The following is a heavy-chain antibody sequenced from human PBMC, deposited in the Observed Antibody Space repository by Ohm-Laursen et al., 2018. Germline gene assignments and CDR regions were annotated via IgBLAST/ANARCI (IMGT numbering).Heavy chain of an antibody. Sequence: SLRLSCAASGFTFSSYAMSWVRQAPGKGLEWVSVISGSGGSTYYADSVKGRFTISRDNSKNTLYLQMNSLRAEDTAVYYCAKIAVAVDFYFDYWGQGTLVTVSS. J-gene: IGHJ4*02. V-gene: IGHV3-23*01. CDR2: ISGSGGST. D-gene: IGHD6-19*01. CDR1: GFTFSSYA. CDR3: AKIAVAVDFYFDY.